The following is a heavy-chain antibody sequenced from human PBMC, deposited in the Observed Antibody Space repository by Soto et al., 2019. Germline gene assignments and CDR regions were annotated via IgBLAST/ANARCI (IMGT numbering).Heavy chain of an antibody. CDR3: AKAEWELLRAGTSGFDY. J-gene: IGHJ4*02. CDR2: ISYDGSNK. V-gene: IGHV3-30*18. D-gene: IGHD1-26*01. Sequence: GGSLRLSCAASGFTFSSYGMHWVRQAPGKGLEWVAVISYDGSNKYYADSVKGRFTISRDNSKNTLYLQMNSLRAEDTAVYYCAKAEWELLRAGTSGFDYWGQGTLVTVSS. CDR1: GFTFSSYG.